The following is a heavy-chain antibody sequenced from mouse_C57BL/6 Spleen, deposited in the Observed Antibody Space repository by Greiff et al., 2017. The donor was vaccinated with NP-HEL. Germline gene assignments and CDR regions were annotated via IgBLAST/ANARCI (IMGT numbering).Heavy chain of an antibody. CDR2: INPSNGGT. J-gene: IGHJ3*01. CDR3: ARSGYYYGSSPPGFAY. CDR1: GYTFTSYW. V-gene: IGHV1-53*01. D-gene: IGHD1-1*01. Sequence: QVQLQQSGTELVKPGASVKLSCKASGYTFTSYWMHWVKQRPGQGLEWIGNINPSNGGTNYNEKFKSKATLTVDKSSSTAYMQLSRLTSEDSAVYYCARSGYYYGSSPPGFAYWGQGTLVTVSA.